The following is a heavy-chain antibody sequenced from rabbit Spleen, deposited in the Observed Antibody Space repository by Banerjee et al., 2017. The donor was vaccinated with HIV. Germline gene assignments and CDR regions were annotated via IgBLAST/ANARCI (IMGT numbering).Heavy chain of an antibody. CDR3: VRGASSSGYYSL. J-gene: IGHJ3*01. Sequence: LEESGGDLVKPGASLTLTCIASGVSFSGNSYMCWVRQAPGKGLEWIACIDTGSSGFTYFATWAKGRFTISSHNAQNTLYLQLNSLTAADTATYFCVRGASSSGYYSLWGQGTLVTVS. D-gene: IGHD1-1*01. V-gene: IGHV1S40*01. CDR2: IDTGSSGFT. CDR1: GVSFSGNSY.